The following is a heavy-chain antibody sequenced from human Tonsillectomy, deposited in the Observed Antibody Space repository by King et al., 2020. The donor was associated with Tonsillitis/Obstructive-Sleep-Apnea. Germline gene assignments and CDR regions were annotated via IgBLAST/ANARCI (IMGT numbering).Heavy chain of an antibody. CDR3: ARDHVGYYYMDV. D-gene: IGHD2-15*01. Sequence: VQLVESGGGLIQPGGSLRLSCSASGFTVSSNYMSWVRQAPGKGLGWGSVIYIGVSKYYAEPVKGRFTISRDNSKNTLYLQMNSLRAEDTAVYYCARDHVGYYYMDVWGKGTTVTVSS. CDR1: GFTVSSNY. J-gene: IGHJ6*03. CDR2: IYIGVSK. V-gene: IGHV3-53*01.